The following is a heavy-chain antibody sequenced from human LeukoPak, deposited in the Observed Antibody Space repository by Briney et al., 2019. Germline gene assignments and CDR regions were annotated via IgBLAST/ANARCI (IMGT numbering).Heavy chain of an antibody. CDR3: ARVPPSSGAFDY. CDR2: INGRGDNT. D-gene: IGHD2-15*01. J-gene: IGHJ4*02. V-gene: IGHV3-23*01. Sequence: PGGSLRLSCAASGVIISSYAMSWVRQAPGKGLEWVSAINGRGDNTYYADFVKGRFTISRDNSKSTVYLQMNSLRTEDTAVYYCARVPPSSGAFDYWGQGTLVTVSS. CDR1: GVIISSYA.